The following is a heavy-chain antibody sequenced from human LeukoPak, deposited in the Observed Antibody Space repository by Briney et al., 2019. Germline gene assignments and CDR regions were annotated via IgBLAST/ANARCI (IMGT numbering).Heavy chain of an antibody. Sequence: PSETLSLTCTVSGGSISNYYWSWIRQPPGKGLEWIGYIYYSGGTNYNPSLKSRVTISVDTSKNQFSLKLSSVTAADTAVYYCARGYYYGSGMYYYYYMDVWGKGTTVTISS. CDR1: GGSISNYY. J-gene: IGHJ6*03. V-gene: IGHV4-59*12. D-gene: IGHD3-10*01. CDR2: IYYSGGT. CDR3: ARGYYYGSGMYYYYYMDV.